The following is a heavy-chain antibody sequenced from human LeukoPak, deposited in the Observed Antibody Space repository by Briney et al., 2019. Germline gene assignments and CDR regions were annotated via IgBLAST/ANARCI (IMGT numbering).Heavy chain of an antibody. CDR3: AKDLSGWFDY. D-gene: IGHD6-19*01. Sequence: PGGSLRLSCAASGFTFSSYSMNWVRQAPGKGLEWVSGISWNSGSIGYADSVKGRFTISRDNAKNSLYLQMNSLRAEDTALYYCAKDLSGWFDYWGQGTLVTVSS. CDR2: ISWNSGSI. V-gene: IGHV3-9*01. J-gene: IGHJ5*01. CDR1: GFTFSSYS.